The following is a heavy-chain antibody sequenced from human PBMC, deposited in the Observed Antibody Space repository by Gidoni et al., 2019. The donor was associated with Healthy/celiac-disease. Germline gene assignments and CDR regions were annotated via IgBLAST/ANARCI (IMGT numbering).Heavy chain of an antibody. D-gene: IGHD6-19*01. CDR1: GFTFGDYA. CDR2: IRSKAYGGTT. V-gene: IGHV3-49*05. Sequence: EVQLVESGGGLVKQGRSLRLSCTASGFTFGDYAMSWFRQAPGKGLEWVGFIRSKAYGGTTEYAASVKGRFTISRDDSKSIAYLQMNSLKTEDTAVYYCTRVRYSSGWYGYWGQGTLVTVSS. CDR3: TRVRYSSGWYGY. J-gene: IGHJ4*02.